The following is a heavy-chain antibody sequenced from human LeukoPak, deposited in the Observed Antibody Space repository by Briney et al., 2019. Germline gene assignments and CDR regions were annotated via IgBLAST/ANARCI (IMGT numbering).Heavy chain of an antibody. Sequence: SETLSLTCAVSGYSISSGYYWGWIRQPPGKGLEWIGSIYHSGSTYYNPSLKSRATISVDTSKNQFSLKLSSVTAADTAVYYCASVRRFYYDSSGPVEYFDYWGQGTLVTVSS. CDR3: ASVRRFYYDSSGPVEYFDY. V-gene: IGHV4-38-2*01. D-gene: IGHD3-22*01. J-gene: IGHJ4*02. CDR2: IYHSGST. CDR1: GYSISSGYY.